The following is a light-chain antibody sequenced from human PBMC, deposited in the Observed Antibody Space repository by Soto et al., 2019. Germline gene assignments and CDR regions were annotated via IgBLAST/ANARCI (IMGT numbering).Light chain of an antibody. V-gene: IGLV2-14*01. CDR2: DVS. Sequence: QSALTQPASVSESPGQSITISCTGTSSDVGGYNYVSWYQQHPGKAPKLMIYDVSNRPSGVSNRFSGSKSGNTSSLTISGLQAEDEADYYCSSYTSSSYYCFGPGTKVTVL. CDR1: SSDVGGYNY. J-gene: IGLJ1*01. CDR3: SSYTSSSYYC.